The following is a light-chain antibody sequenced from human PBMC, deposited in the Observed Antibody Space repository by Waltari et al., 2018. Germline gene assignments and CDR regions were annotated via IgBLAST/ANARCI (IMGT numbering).Light chain of an antibody. CDR2: KSS. J-gene: IGKJ1*01. CDR1: QSVSDW. Sequence: DVQMTQTPSTLSASVGDRVTITCRASQSVSDWVAWYQQKPGKAPKLLIYKSSYLEDGVPSRFGGSASGTEFTFTIASLQADDFATYYCQQCHTFPKAFGQGTKVEV. V-gene: IGKV1-5*03. CDR3: QQCHTFPKA.